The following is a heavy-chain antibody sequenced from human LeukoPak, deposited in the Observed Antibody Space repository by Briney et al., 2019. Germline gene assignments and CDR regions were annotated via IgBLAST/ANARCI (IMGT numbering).Heavy chain of an antibody. V-gene: IGHV1-24*01. Sequence: GASVKVSCKVSGYTLTELSMHWVRQAPGKGLEWMGGFDPEDGETIYAQKFQGRVTMTEDTPTDTAYMELSSLRSEDTAVYYCATKLYSSSWYTRFDFDYWGQGTLVTVSS. CDR1: GYTLTELS. CDR2: FDPEDGET. D-gene: IGHD6-13*01. CDR3: ATKLYSSSWYTRFDFDY. J-gene: IGHJ4*02.